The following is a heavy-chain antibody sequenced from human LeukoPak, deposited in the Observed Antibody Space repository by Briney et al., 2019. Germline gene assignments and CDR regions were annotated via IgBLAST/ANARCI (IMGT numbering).Heavy chain of an antibody. CDR1: GFTFSGSP. J-gene: IGHJ4*02. D-gene: IGHD1-26*01. CDR3: ASSGSYRFDY. V-gene: IGHV3-73*01. CDR2: IRSKADNYAT. Sequence: GGSLRLSCAASGFTFSGSPILWVRQASGKGLEWVGRIRSKADNYATAYAASVQGRCTISRDDSKNTAYLQLNSLKIEDTAVYYCASSGSYRFDYWGQGTLVTVSS.